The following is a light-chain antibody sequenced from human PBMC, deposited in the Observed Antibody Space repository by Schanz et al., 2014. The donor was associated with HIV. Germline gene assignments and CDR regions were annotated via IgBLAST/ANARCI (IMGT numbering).Light chain of an antibody. Sequence: QSVLTQPPSASGTPGQRVTISCSVSSSNIGSNAVNWFQHLPGTAPKLLIYNSYHRPSGVPDRFSGSKSGTSASLAISGLQSEDEADYYCSSFAGSNIPWVFGGGTKLTV. V-gene: IGLV1-44*01. CDR1: SSNIGSNA. J-gene: IGLJ3*02. CDR3: SSFAGSNIPWV. CDR2: NSY.